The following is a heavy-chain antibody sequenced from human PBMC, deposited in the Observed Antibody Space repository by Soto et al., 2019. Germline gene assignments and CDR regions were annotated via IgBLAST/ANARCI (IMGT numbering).Heavy chain of an antibody. CDR3: ARGYKAGLLIDY. J-gene: IGHJ4*02. Sequence: SVKVSCEASGYTFTSYDINWVRQATGQGLEWMGWMNPNSGNTGYAQKFQGRVTMTRDTSISTAYMELSSLRSEDTAVYYCARGYKAGLLIDYWGQGTLVTVSS. D-gene: IGHD2-15*01. CDR2: MNPNSGNT. CDR1: GYTFTSYD. V-gene: IGHV1-8*01.